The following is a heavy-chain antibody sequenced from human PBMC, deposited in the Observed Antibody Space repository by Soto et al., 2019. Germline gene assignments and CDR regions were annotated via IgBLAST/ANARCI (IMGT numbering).Heavy chain of an antibody. CDR3: ARASNQQYAGDAFDI. CDR2: ISSSSSYI. CDR1: GFTFSSYS. Sequence: GGSLRLSCAASGFTFSSYSMNWVRQAPGKGLEWVSSISSSSSYIYYADSVKGRFTISRDNAKNSLYLQMNSLRAEDTAVYYCARASNQQYAGDAFDIWGQGTMVTVSS. J-gene: IGHJ3*02. V-gene: IGHV3-21*01. D-gene: IGHD4-4*01.